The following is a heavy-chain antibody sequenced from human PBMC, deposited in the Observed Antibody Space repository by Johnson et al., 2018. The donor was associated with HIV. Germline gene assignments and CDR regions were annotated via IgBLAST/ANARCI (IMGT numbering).Heavy chain of an antibody. V-gene: IGHV3-13*01. D-gene: IGHD6-13*01. Sequence: VQLVESGGGLVQPGGSLRLSCAASGFTFSSYDMHWVRQATGKGLEWVSAIGTAGDTYYPGSVKGRFTISRENAKNSLYLQMNSLRAGDTAVYYCARAGSSPAANDAFDIWGQGTMFTVSS. J-gene: IGHJ3*02. CDR2: IGTAGDT. CDR1: GFTFSSYD. CDR3: ARAGSSPAANDAFDI.